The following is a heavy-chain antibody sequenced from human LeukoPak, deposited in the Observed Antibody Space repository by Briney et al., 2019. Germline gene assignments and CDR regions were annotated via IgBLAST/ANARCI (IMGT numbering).Heavy chain of an antibody. V-gene: IGHV1-69*13. D-gene: IGHD3-10*01. CDR3: ARGMVRGVIITSEMYFDY. Sequence: SVKISCKASGGTFSSYAISWVRQAPGQGLEWMGGIIRIFGTTNYAQKFQGRVSITADESTSTAYMELGSLRSEDTAVYYCARGMVRGVIITSEMYFDYWGQGTLVTVSS. CDR2: IIRIFGTT. CDR1: GGTFSSYA. J-gene: IGHJ4*02.